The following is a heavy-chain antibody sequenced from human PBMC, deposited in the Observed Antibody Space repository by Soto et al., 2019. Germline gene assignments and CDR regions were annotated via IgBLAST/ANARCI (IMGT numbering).Heavy chain of an antibody. CDR2: ISSSSSYI. J-gene: IGHJ6*02. CDR1: GFTFSSYS. D-gene: IGHD2-15*01. Sequence: PGGSLRLSCAASGFTFSSYSMNWVRQAPGKGLEWVSSISSSSSYIYYADSVKGRFTISRDNAKNSLYLQMNSLRAEDTAVYYCARVGAAPRYYYGMDVWGQGTTVTVSS. CDR3: ARVGAAPRYYYGMDV. V-gene: IGHV3-21*01.